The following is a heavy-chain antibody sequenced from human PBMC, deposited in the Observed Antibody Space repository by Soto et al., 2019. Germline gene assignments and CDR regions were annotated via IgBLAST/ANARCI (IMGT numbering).Heavy chain of an antibody. CDR1: GGSISSYY. D-gene: IGHD3-22*01. Sequence: HSETLSLTCTVSGGSISSYYWSWIRQPPGKGLEWIGYIYYSGSTNYNPSLKSRVTISVDTSKNQFSLKLSSVTAADTAVYYCARDHIYYDSSGYYYVGFDYWGQGTLVTVSS. CDR2: IYYSGST. CDR3: ARDHIYYDSSGYYYVGFDY. V-gene: IGHV4-59*01. J-gene: IGHJ4*02.